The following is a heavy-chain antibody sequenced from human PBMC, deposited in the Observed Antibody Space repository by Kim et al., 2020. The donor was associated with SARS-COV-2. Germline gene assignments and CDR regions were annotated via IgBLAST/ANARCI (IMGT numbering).Heavy chain of an antibody. Sequence: SETLSLTCTVSGGSVNNRTFYWSWVRQPPGKRLEWIGFVYHNGNTEYIPSLASRVSMSVDTSKNQFSLNLKSVSAADAAIYYCAIYLRTSNFYLDSWGQGMLVAVSS. CDR1: GGSVNNRTFY. CDR2: VYHNGNT. CDR3: AIYLRTSNFYLDS. V-gene: IGHV4-61*01. J-gene: IGHJ4*02.